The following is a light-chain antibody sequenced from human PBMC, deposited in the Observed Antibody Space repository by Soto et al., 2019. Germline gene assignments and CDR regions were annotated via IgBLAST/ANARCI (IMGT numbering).Light chain of an antibody. CDR2: EVS. CDR3: SSYAGSNNFV. CDR1: SSDVGGYNY. Sequence: QSARTQPASASGSPGQSGTISCTGTSSDVGGYNYVSWYQQHPGKAPKLMIYEVSKRPSGVPDRFSGSKSGNTASLTVSGLQAEDEADYYCSSYAGSNNFVFGTGTKVTVL. V-gene: IGLV2-8*01. J-gene: IGLJ1*01.